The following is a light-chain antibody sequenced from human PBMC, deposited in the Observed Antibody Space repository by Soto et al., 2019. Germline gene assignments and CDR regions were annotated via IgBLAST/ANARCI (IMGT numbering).Light chain of an antibody. CDR1: NGGDYF. J-gene: IGKJ1*01. Sequence: EIVLTQSPAALSLSPVESPTLSCRACNGGDYFLAWYQQKPGQPPRLLMYDASNRATGIPARFSGSGSGTEFTLTISSLEPDDFATYYCQHYNSYSEAFGQGTQVDIK. CDR3: QHYNSYSEA. CDR2: DAS. V-gene: IGKV3-11*01.